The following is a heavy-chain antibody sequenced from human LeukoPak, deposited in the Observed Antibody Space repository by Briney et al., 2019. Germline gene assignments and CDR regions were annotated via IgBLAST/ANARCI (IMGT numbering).Heavy chain of an antibody. V-gene: IGHV3-11*03. CDR3: ARSTLYDILTEYDFDY. Sequence: KPGGSLRLSCVASGFTFSDYHMSWIRQAPGKGLEWVSYISSSSSYTNYADSVKGRFTISRDSAKNSLYLQMNSLRAEDTAVYYCARSTLYDILTEYDFDYWGQGTLVTVSS. CDR2: ISSSSSYT. D-gene: IGHD3-9*01. J-gene: IGHJ4*02. CDR1: GFTFSDYH.